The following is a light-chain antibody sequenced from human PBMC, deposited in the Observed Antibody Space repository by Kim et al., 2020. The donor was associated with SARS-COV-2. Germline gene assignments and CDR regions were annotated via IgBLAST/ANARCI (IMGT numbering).Light chain of an antibody. J-gene: IGLJ1*01. V-gene: IGLV1-51*01. CDR1: SPNIGNNP. CDR2: DSN. Sequence: QSVLTQPPSVSATPGQKVTISCSGSSPNIGNNPVSWYQQLPGTAPKLLIYDSNERPSGIPDRFSGSKSGTSATLGITGLQTGGAADYYCGTWDTSLSAYVFGTGTKVTAL. CDR3: GTWDTSLSAYV.